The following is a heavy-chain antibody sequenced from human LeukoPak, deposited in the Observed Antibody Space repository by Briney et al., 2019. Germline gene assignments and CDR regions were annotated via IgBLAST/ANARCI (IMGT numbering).Heavy chain of an antibody. CDR1: GFTFSNYE. V-gene: IGHV3-48*03. CDR2: ISSSGTTK. Sequence: GGSLRLSCAASGFTFSNYEMNWARQAPGKGLEWISYISSSGTTKHYADSVQGRFTISRDNAKNSLYLQMNSLRAEDTAVYYCAKFSGYSYGGWFDQWGPGTLVTVSS. CDR3: AKFSGYSYGGWFDQ. J-gene: IGHJ5*02. D-gene: IGHD5-18*01.